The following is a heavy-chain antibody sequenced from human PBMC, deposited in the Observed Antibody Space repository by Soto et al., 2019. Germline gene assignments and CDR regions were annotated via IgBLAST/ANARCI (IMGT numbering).Heavy chain of an antibody. D-gene: IGHD4-17*01. CDR3: ARALYGDYDPLDAFDL. J-gene: IGHJ3*01. CDR1: GFSLSNAKMG. CDR2: ILSHDEK. Sequence: QVTLKESGPVLVKPTETLTLTCTVSGFSLSNAKMGLSWIRQPPGKALEWLAHILSHDEKSYNTSLKSRLTISKDTSKSQVVLTMTNMDPVDTATYFCARALYGDYDPLDAFDLWDQGTMVTVSS. V-gene: IGHV2-26*01.